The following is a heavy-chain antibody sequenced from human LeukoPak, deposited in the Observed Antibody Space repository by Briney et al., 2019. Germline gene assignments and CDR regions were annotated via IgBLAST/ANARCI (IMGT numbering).Heavy chain of an antibody. CDR3: ASYHSSGWYRGLDY. V-gene: IGHV4-39*01. CDR2: IYYSGST. J-gene: IGHJ4*02. Sequence: PSETLSLTCTVSGGSISSSSYYWGWIRQPPGKGLEWIGSIYYSGSTYYNPSLKSRVTISVDTSKNQFSLKLSSVTAADTAVYYCASYHSSGWYRGLDYWGQGTLVTVSS. D-gene: IGHD6-19*01. CDR1: GGSISSSSYY.